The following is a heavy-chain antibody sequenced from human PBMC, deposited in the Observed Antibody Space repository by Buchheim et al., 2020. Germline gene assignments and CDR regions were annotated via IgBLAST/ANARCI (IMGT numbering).Heavy chain of an antibody. V-gene: IGHV3-74*01. CDR3: ARILSYCSGGICFDY. D-gene: IGHD2-15*01. CDR2: INADGSST. J-gene: IGHJ4*02. CDR1: GFTFSNYW. Sequence: EVQLVESGGGLVQPGGSLRLSCAASGFTFSNYWMHWVRQAPGKGLMWVSRINADGSSTSYADSVIGRFTISRDNAKNTLYFQMNSLRAEDTAVYYCARILSYCSGGICFDYWGQGTL.